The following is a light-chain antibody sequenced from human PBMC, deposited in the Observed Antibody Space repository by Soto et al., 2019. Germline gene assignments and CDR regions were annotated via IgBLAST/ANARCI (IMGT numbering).Light chain of an antibody. V-gene: IGLV2-11*01. J-gene: IGLJ2*01. CDR3: CSYAGSYTVL. CDR1: SSDVGGYNY. Sequence: QSALTQPRSVSGSPGQSVTISCTGTSSDVGGYNYVSWYQQHPGKAPKVMIYHVTKRPSGVSDRFSGSKSGNTASLTISGLQAEDEADYYCCSYAGSYTVLFGGGTKLTVL. CDR2: HVT.